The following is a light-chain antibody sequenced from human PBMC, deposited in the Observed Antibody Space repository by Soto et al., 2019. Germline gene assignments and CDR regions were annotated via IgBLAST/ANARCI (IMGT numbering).Light chain of an antibody. Sequence: EIVMTQSPATLSVSPGERATLSCRASQSVSSNFAWYQQKPGQAPRLLIYGASTRATGIPARFSGSGSGTEFTLTISSLQSEDFAVDYCQQYNNWPWLTFGGGTKVEIK. J-gene: IGKJ4*01. V-gene: IGKV3-15*01. CDR3: QQYNNWPWLT. CDR2: GAS. CDR1: QSVSSN.